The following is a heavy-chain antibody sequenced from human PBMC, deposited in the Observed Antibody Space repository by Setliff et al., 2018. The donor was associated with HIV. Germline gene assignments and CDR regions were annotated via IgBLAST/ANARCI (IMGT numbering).Heavy chain of an antibody. J-gene: IGHJ5*02. CDR3: ARHHYSNWFDP. CDR2: IYTSGST. V-gene: IGHV4-61*02. Sequence: SETLSLTCSVSGGSISSGSYYWNWIRQPAGKGLEWIGRIYTSGSTNYNPSLQSRVTISVDTSKNQFSLKLSSVTAADTAVYYCARHHYSNWFDPWGQGTLVTVSS. D-gene: IGHD2-15*01. CDR1: GGSISSGSYY.